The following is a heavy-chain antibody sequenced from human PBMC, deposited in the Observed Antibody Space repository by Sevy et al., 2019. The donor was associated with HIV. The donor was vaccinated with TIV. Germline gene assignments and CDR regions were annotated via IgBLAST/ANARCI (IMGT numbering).Heavy chain of an antibody. D-gene: IGHD2-21*01. J-gene: IGHJ2*01. CDR3: ARGLSYSYAKRGDWVNWYLDV. CDR2: MNPNSGNT. CDR1: GYTFDSHD. Sequence: ASVKVSCKASGYTFDSHDINWIRQAPGQGLEWMGWMNPNSGNTGYVQRFQGRVTMTRTTSTSTAYMELSGLRSEDTALYYCARGLSYSYAKRGDWVNWYLDVWGRGTLVTVSS. V-gene: IGHV1-8*01.